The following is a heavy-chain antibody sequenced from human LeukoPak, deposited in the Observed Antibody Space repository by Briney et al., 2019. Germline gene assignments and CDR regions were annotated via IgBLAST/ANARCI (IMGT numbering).Heavy chain of an antibody. CDR3: AKARGAIQQWLVAYFDY. D-gene: IGHD5-18*01. V-gene: IGHV1-2*02. CDR1: GYTFTGYY. Sequence: ASVKVSCKASGYTFTGYYMHGVRQAPGQGLEWMGWINPNSGGTNYAQKFQGRVTMPRDTSISTAYMELTKLRSDDTAVYYCAKARGAIQQWLVAYFDYWGQGTLVTVSS. J-gene: IGHJ4*02. CDR2: INPNSGGT.